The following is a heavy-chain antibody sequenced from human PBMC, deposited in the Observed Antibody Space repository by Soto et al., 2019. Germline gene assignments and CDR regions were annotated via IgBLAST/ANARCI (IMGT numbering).Heavy chain of an antibody. CDR1: GFTFTNYG. CDR2: ISRASDYI. V-gene: IGHV3-21*01. J-gene: IGHJ5*02. CDR3: VPSRITLIRGRIINHPYNGCDP. Sequence: VQLVESGGGLVKPGGSLRLSCTASGFTFTNYGMTWVRQAPGKGLEWVSSISRASDYIYYADSVNGRFTISRDNAKNSLYLQMNSLRAEDTAVYFCVPSRITLIRGRIINHPYNGCDPWGQGTLVTVSS. D-gene: IGHD3-10*01.